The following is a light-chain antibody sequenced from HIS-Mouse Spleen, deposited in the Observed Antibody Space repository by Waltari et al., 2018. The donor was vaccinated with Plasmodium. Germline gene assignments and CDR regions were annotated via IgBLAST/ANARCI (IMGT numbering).Light chain of an antibody. CDR3: YSTDSSGNHRV. Sequence: SYELTQPPSVSVSPGQTARITCTGDALPKKYASWYQQKSGQAPVLVIYDDSKRPSGIPERFSGSSSGTMATLTISGAQVEDEADYYCYSTDSSGNHRVFGGGTKLTVL. V-gene: IGLV3-10*01. CDR1: ALPKKY. J-gene: IGLJ3*02. CDR2: DDS.